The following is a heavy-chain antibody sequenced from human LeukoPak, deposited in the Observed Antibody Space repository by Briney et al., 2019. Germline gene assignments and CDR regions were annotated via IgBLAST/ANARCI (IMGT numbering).Heavy chain of an antibody. CDR1: GFTFSSYE. D-gene: IGHD2-15*01. V-gene: IGHV3-48*03. J-gene: IGHJ5*02. CDR3: AREGHGAWWKNNWFDP. CDR2: ISSSGSTI. Sequence: PGGSLRLSCAASGFTFSSYEMNWVRQAPGKGLEWVSYISSSGSTIYYADSVKGRFTISRDNAKNSLYLQMNSLRAEDTAVYYCAREGHGAWWKNNWFDPRGQGTLVTVSS.